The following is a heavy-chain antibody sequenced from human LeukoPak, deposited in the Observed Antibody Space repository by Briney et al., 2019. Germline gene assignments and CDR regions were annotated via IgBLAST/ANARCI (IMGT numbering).Heavy chain of an antibody. CDR1: GFTFSSYG. D-gene: IGHD2-21*02. V-gene: IGHV3-33*01. CDR2: IWYDGSSK. Sequence: PGGSLRLSCAASGFTFSSYGMHWVRQAPGKGLEWVAVIWYDGSSKYYADSVKGRFTISKDKSKNTLYLQMNNLRTEDTTVYYCARDYCGGDCYVDYWGQGTLVTVSS. J-gene: IGHJ4*02. CDR3: ARDYCGGDCYVDY.